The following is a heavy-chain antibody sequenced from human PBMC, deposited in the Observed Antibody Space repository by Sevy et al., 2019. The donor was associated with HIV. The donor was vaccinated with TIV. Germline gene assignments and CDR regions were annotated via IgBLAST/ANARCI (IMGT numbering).Heavy chain of an antibody. CDR2: IIHIFGTA. J-gene: IGHJ5*02. V-gene: IGHV1-69*13. CDR3: ARGIAAAGIGWFDP. D-gene: IGHD6-13*01. Sequence: ASVKVSCKASGGTFSSYAISWVRQAPGQGLEWMGGIIHIFGTANYAQKFQGRVTITADESTSTAYMELSSLRSEDTAVYYCARGIAAAGIGWFDPWGQGTLVTVSS. CDR1: GGTFSSYA.